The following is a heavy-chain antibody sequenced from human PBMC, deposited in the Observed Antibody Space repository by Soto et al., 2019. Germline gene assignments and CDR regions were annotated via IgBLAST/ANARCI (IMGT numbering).Heavy chain of an antibody. Sequence: QVQLVESGGGVVQPGRSLRLSCAASGFTFSSYAMHWVRQAPGKGLEWVAVISYDGNNLYFADSVKGRFTISRDNSKNTLWLQMNSLRAEDTAIYYCARGAEGGTENYGMDVWGQGTTVNVSS. CDR3: ARGAEGGTENYGMDV. V-gene: IGHV3-30-3*01. CDR2: ISYDGNNL. J-gene: IGHJ6*02. CDR1: GFTFSSYA. D-gene: IGHD6-13*01.